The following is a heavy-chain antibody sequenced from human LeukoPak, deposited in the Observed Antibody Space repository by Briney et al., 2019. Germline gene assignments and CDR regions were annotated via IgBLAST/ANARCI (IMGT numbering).Heavy chain of an antibody. J-gene: IGHJ3*02. Sequence: GGTLRLSCAASGFSFSSYGMSWVRQAPGKGLEWVSYISSSGSTIYYADSVKGRFTISRDNAKNSLYLQMNSLRAEDTAVYYCAREAVRATRAFDIWGQGTMVTVSS. CDR2: ISSSGSTI. D-gene: IGHD3-10*02. CDR3: AREAVRATRAFDI. CDR1: GFSFSSYG. V-gene: IGHV3-48*04.